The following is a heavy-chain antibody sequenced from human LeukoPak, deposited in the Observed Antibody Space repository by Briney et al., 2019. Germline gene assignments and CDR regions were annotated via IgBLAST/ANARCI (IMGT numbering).Heavy chain of an antibody. CDR2: IYSSGDT. J-gene: IGHJ4*02. V-gene: IGHV4-4*07. CDR3: AHGGDSGSYSEN. Sequence: SETLSLTCTVSGASISNHYWSWIRQPAGKALEWIGRIYSSGDTDYNPSLKSRVTMSVDTSKSQFSLKLGSVIAADTAVYYCAHGGDSGSYSENWGQGTLVTVSS. CDR1: GASISNHY. D-gene: IGHD1-26*01.